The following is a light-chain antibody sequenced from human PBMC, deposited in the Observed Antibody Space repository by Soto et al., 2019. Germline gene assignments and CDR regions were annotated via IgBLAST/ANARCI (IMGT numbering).Light chain of an antibody. J-gene: IGLJ1*01. Sequence: QSALTQPASVSGSPGQSITISCTGTSSDIGAYNFVSWYQHHPGKAPKLLIYEVAYRPSGISNRFSGSKSANTASLTISGLQAEDEADYFCTSYRYATTPPYVCGSGTKVTVL. CDR1: SSDIGAYNF. CDR3: TSYRYATTPPYV. V-gene: IGLV2-14*01. CDR2: EVA.